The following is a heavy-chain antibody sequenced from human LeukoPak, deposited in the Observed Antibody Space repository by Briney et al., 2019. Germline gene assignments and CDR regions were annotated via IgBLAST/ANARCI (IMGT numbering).Heavy chain of an antibody. V-gene: IGHV3-23*01. CDR2: INDNGGST. CDR3: ARRMGGATRSFDY. CDR1: GFTFSSFV. J-gene: IGHJ4*02. D-gene: IGHD1-26*01. Sequence: PGGSLRLSCAASGFTFSSFVMIWVRQAPGKGLVWVSVINDNGGSTYYAESVKGRFTISGDNSKNTLYLQMNSLRAEDTAVYYCARRMGGATRSFDYCGQGTLVTVSS.